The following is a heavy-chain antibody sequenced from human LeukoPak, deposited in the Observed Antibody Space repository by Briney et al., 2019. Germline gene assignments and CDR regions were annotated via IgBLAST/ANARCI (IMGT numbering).Heavy chain of an antibody. Sequence: GGSLRLSCAAAGFTFSSYWMSWVRQAPGKGLEWVANIKQDGSEKYYVDSVKGRFTISRDNAKNSLYLQMNSLRAEDTAVYYCARAFGVVIISRPEPFGYWGQGTLVTVSS. V-gene: IGHV3-7*01. D-gene: IGHD3-3*01. CDR3: ARAFGVVIISRPEPFGY. CDR2: IKQDGSEK. J-gene: IGHJ4*02. CDR1: GFTFSSYW.